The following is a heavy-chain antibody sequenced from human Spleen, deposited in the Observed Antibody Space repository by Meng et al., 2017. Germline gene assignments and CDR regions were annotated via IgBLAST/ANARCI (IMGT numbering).Heavy chain of an antibody. J-gene: IGHJ4*02. Sequence: VQLVESGGGLVKPWGSLRLSCAASGFTFSNVWMTWVRQAPGKGLEWVGRIKREIDGKTTDYITPVKGRFTISRDDSKNTLFLQVNSLKTEDTAVYYCTTEYDYGDTPSGYWGQGTLVTVSS. CDR3: TTEYDYGDTPSGY. CDR2: IKREIDGKTT. D-gene: IGHD4-17*01. V-gene: IGHV3-15*01. CDR1: GFTFSNVW.